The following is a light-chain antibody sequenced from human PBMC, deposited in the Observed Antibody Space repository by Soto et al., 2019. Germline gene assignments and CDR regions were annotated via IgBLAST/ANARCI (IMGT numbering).Light chain of an antibody. CDR1: SSDVGAYSY. CDR3: SSFASSNTWV. V-gene: IGLV2-8*01. CDR2: EVT. Sequence: QSALTQPPSASGSPGQSVTISCTGTSSDVGAYSYVSWYQQHAGKAPKLVIYEVTKRPSGVPDRFSGSKSANTASLTVSGLQAEDEAHYYCSSFASSNTWVFGGGTKLTVL. J-gene: IGLJ3*02.